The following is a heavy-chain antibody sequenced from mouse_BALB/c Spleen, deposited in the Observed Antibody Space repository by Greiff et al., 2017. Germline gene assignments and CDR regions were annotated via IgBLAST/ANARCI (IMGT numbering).Heavy chain of an antibody. Sequence: VQLQESGAGLVKPGASVKLSCKASGYTFTEYIIHWVKQRSGQGLEWIGWFYPGSGSIKYNEKFKDKATLTADKSSSTVYMELSRLTSEDSAVYFCARHEGDYGLFAYWGQGTLVTVSA. V-gene: IGHV1-62-2*01. J-gene: IGHJ3*01. CDR1: GYTFTEYI. CDR3: ARHEGDYGLFAY. D-gene: IGHD1-2*01. CDR2: FYPGSGSI.